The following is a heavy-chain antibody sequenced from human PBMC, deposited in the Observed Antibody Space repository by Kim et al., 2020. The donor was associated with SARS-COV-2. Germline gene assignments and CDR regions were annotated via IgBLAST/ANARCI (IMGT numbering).Heavy chain of an antibody. V-gene: IGHV4-34*01. D-gene: IGHD5-18*01. CDR1: GGSFSGYY. CDR3: ARVRVRYSYGLNEYYYYGMDV. Sequence: SETLSLTCAVYGGSFSGYYWSWIRQPPGKGLEWIGEINHSGSTNYNPSLKSRVTISVDTSKNQFSLKLSSVTAADTAVYYCARVRVRYSYGLNEYYYYGMDVWGQGTTVTVSS. J-gene: IGHJ6*02. CDR2: INHSGST.